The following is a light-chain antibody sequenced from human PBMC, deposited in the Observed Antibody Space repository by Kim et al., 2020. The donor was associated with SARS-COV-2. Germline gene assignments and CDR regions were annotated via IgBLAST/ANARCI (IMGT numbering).Light chain of an antibody. CDR2: DAS. Sequence: SPGERATLSCRATQSVSSNLGWYQQKPGQAPRLLIYDASTRATGIPARFSGSGSGTEFTLTISSLQSEDFAVYYCQQYHNWPSWTFGQGTKVDIK. V-gene: IGKV3-15*01. J-gene: IGKJ1*01. CDR3: QQYHNWPSWT. CDR1: QSVSSN.